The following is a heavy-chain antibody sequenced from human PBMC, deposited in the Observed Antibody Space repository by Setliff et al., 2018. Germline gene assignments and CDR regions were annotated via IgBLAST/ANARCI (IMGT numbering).Heavy chain of an antibody. CDR1: GYTFTSYG. CDR2: ISAYNGNT. Sequence: ASVKVSCKASGYTFTSYGISWVRQAPGQGLEWMGWISAYNGNTNYAQKLQGRFTISRDNAKTSLYLLMNSLRADDTAVYFCASATGYWGQGTLVTVSS. V-gene: IGHV1-18*01. CDR3: ASATGY. J-gene: IGHJ4*02.